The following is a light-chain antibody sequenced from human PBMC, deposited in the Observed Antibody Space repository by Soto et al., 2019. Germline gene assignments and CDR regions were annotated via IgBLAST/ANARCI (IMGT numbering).Light chain of an antibody. CDR1: QSINSKS. CDR3: QHYGGSFI. V-gene: IGKV3-20*01. J-gene: IGKJ3*01. CDR2: NTS. Sequence: EIVLTQSPGTLSLSPGEGATVSCRVSQSINSKSLVWYQRKFGQAPRLLIYNTSSRATGIPDRFSGSGSGTDFTLSISRLEPEDFAVYYRQHYGGSFIFGPGTKVDFK.